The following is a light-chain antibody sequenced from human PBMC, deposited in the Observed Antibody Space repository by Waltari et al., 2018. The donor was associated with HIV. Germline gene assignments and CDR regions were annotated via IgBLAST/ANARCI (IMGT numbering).Light chain of an antibody. Sequence: DIVMTQSPDSLAVSLGERAPINCKSSQSVLSSSNNKNYLAWYQQKSGHPPKLLIYWASTRESGVPDRFSGSGSGTDFTLTISSLQAEDVAVYYCQQYYSTPRTFGQGTKLEIK. V-gene: IGKV4-1*01. CDR3: QQYYSTPRT. CDR2: WAS. J-gene: IGKJ2*01. CDR1: QSVLSSSNNKNY.